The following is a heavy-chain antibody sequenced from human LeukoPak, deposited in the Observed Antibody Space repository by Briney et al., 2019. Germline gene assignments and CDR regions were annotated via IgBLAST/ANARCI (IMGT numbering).Heavy chain of an antibody. CDR3: AFWTGYYRGAFDI. Sequence: SETLSLTCTVSGGSISSSSYYWGWIRQPPGKGLEWIGTIYYSGSTYYNPSLKSRVTISVDASKNQFSLKLSSVTAADTAVYYCAFWTGYYRGAFDIWGQGTMVTVSS. CDR1: GGSISSSSYY. J-gene: IGHJ3*02. D-gene: IGHD3/OR15-3a*01. V-gene: IGHV4-39*01. CDR2: IYYSGST.